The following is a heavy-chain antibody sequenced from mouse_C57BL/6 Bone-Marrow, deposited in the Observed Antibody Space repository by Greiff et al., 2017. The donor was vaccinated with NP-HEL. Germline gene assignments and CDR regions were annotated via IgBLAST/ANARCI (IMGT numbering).Heavy chain of an antibody. D-gene: IGHD3-1*01. CDR2: SRNKANDYTT. CDR1: GFTFSDFY. CDR3: ARDVPSGAMDY. V-gene: IGHV7-1*01. Sequence: EVQGVESGGGLVQSGRSLRLSCATSGFTFSDFYMEWVRQAPGKGLEWIAASRNKANDYTTEYSASVKGRFIVSRDTSQSILYLQMNALRAEDTAIYYCARDVPSGAMDYWGQGTSVTVSS. J-gene: IGHJ4*01.